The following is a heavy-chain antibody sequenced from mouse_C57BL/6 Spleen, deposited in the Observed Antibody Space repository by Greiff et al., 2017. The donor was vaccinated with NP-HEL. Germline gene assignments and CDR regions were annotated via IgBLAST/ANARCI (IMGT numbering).Heavy chain of an antibody. D-gene: IGHD2-3*01. CDR1: GFNITDYY. Sequence: VQLQQSGAELVKPGASVKLSCTASGFNITDYYMHWVKQRTEQGLEWIGRIDPEDGETKYAPKFPGKATITADTSSNTAYLQLSSLTSEDTAVYYCAREGYDGYYVKAYWGQGTLVTVSA. V-gene: IGHV14-2*01. J-gene: IGHJ3*01. CDR2: IDPEDGET. CDR3: AREGYDGYYVKAY.